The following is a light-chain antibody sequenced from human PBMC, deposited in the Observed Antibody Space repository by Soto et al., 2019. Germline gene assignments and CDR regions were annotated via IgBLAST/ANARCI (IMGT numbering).Light chain of an antibody. CDR3: QSYDSSLSGYV. Sequence: QSVLTQPPSVSGAPGQRVTSSCTGSSSNIGAGYDVHWYQQLPGTAPKLLIYGNSNRPSGVPDRFSGSKSGTSASLAITGLQAEDEADYYCQSYDSSLSGYVFGTGTTVTV. CDR2: GNS. CDR1: SSNIGAGYD. V-gene: IGLV1-40*01. J-gene: IGLJ1*01.